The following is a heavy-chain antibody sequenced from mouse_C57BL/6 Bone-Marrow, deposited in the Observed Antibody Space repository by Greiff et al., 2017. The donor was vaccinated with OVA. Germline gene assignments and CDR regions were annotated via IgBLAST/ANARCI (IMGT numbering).Heavy chain of an antibody. Sequence: EVQLQQSGPELVKPGASVKISCKASGYTFTDYYMNWVKQSHGKSLEWIGDINPNNGGTSYNQTFKGKATLTVDKSSSTTYMGLRSLTSEDSAVYDCARCDYGDAAWFAYWGQGTLVTVSA. CDR2: INPNNGGT. CDR3: ARCDYGDAAWFAY. D-gene: IGHD2-4*01. J-gene: IGHJ3*01. V-gene: IGHV1-26*01. CDR1: GYTFTDYY.